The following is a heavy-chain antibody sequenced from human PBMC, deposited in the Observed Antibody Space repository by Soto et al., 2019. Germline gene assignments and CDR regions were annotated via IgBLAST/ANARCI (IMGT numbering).Heavy chain of an antibody. J-gene: IGHJ5*02. D-gene: IGHD3-3*01. Sequence: SETLSLTCTVSGGSISGGGYYWSWIRQHPGKGLEWIGCIYYSGSTHYNPSLKSRVTISVDTSKNQFSLKLSSVTAADTAVYYCARDIGNDFWSGYYTGNWFDPWGQGTLVTVSS. V-gene: IGHV4-31*03. CDR3: ARDIGNDFWSGYYTGNWFDP. CDR2: IYYSGST. CDR1: GGSISGGGYY.